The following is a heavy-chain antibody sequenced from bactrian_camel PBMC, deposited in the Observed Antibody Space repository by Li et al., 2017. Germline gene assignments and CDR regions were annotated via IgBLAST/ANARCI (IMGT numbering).Heavy chain of an antibody. J-gene: IGHJ6*01. D-gene: IGHD4*01. CDR3: AAGDGRTSISNYRYCDRAAVTFGS. V-gene: IGHV3S57*01. CDR1: RPVFNRFS. CDR2: IDSDGRT. Sequence: HVQLVESGGGSVQAGGSLTLSCKNFRPVFNRFSMGWFRQAPGKEREGVAFIDSDGRTSYADSVKGRFTISKDNAKNTLYLQMNSLKPEDTAMYYCAAGDGRTSISNYRYCDRAAVTFGSWGQGTQVTVS.